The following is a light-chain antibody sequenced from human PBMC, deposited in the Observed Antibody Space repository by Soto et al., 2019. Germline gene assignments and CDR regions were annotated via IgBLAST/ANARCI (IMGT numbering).Light chain of an antibody. J-gene: IGKJ2*01. V-gene: IGKV3-20*01. Sequence: EIVLTQSPGTLSLSPGERATLSCRASQSVSSGYLAWYQQKPGQAPRLLIYGASSRAAGIPDRFSGSGSGTDFTLTISRLEPEDFAVYYCQQYGSSPPYTFGQWTKLEIK. CDR1: QSVSSGY. CDR2: GAS. CDR3: QQYGSSPPYT.